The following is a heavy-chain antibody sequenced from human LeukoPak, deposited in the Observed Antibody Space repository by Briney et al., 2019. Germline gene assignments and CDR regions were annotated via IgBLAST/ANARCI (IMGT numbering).Heavy chain of an antibody. J-gene: IGHJ4*02. Sequence: GRSLRLSCAASGFTFSSYAMHWVRQAPGKGLEWVAVISYDGSNKYYADSVKGRFTISRDNSKNTLYLQMNSLRAEDTAVYYCARSEYSYGFDFDYWGQGTLVTVSS. V-gene: IGHV3-30-3*01. CDR3: ARSEYSYGFDFDY. CDR1: GFTFSSYA. D-gene: IGHD5-18*01. CDR2: ISYDGSNK.